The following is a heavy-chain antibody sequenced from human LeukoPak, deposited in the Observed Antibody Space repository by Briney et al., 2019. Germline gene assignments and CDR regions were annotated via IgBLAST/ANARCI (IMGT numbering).Heavy chain of an antibody. CDR1: GYTFTSYA. CDR3: ARDLYELLWFGESSGYFDY. CDR2: INAGNGNT. J-gene: IGHJ4*02. Sequence: GASVKVSCKASGYTFTSYAMHWVRQAPGQRLEWMGWINAGNGNTKYSQKFQGRVTITRDTSASTAYMELRSLRSDDTAVYYCARDLYELLWFGESSGYFDYWGQGTLVTVSS. D-gene: IGHD3-10*01. V-gene: IGHV1-3*01.